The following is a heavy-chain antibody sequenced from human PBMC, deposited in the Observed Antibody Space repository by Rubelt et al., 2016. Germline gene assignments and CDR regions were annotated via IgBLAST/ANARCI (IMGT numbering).Heavy chain of an antibody. CDR2: IRTKANSYAT. D-gene: IGHD3-3*01. V-gene: IGHV3-73*01. Sequence: VESGGGLVQPGGFLKLACAASGLKFSGSAIHWVRQASGKGLEWIGRIRTKANSYATGYGASVKGRFTISRDDSKNTAYLQMNSLKIEDTAVYYCARVIANFGVITHAFDSWGQGTLVAVSS. CDR1: GLKFSGSA. CDR3: ARVIANFGVITHAFDS. J-gene: IGHJ4*02.